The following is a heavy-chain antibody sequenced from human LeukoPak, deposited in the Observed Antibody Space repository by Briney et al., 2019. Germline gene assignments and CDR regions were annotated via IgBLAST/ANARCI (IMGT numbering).Heavy chain of an antibody. CDR1: GGSISSYY. CDR2: IYYSGST. CDR3: ARVPWVTTAWYFDL. V-gene: IGHV4-59*01. J-gene: IGHJ3*01. Sequence: SETLSLTCTVSGGSISSYYWSWIRQPPGKGLEWIGYIYYSGSTNYNPSLKSRVTISVDTSKNQFSLKLSSVTAADTAVYYCARVPWVTTAWYFDLWGQGTMVTVSS. D-gene: IGHD6-13*01.